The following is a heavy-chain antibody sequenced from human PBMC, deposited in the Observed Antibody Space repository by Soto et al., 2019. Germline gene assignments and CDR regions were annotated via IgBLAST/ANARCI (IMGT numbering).Heavy chain of an antibody. J-gene: IGHJ4*02. Sequence: QVQLQQWGAGLLKPSETLSLTYAVYGGSFSGYYWSWIRQPPGKGLEWIGEINHSGSTNYNPSLKSRVTISVDTSKNQFSLKLSSVTAADTAVYYCARERNLGAVAGTWDYWGQGTLVTVSS. CDR3: ARERNLGAVAGTWDY. CDR2: INHSGST. CDR1: GGSFSGYY. V-gene: IGHV4-34*01. D-gene: IGHD6-19*01.